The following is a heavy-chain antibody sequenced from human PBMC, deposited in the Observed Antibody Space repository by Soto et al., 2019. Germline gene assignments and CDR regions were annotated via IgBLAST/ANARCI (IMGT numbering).Heavy chain of an antibody. CDR2: VSYSGGP. V-gene: IGHV4-39*01. CDR1: GSSVSSSHY. J-gene: IGHJ4*02. CDR3: ARHYNTGAFFDY. D-gene: IGHD1-20*01. Sequence: PXETLSLTCSVSGSSVSSSHYWGWIRQPPGKGLEWIGSVSYSGGPYYSPSFKSRITIFVDTSNNQFSLRVRSVTATDTAVYFCARHYNTGAFFDYWGQGTLVTVSS.